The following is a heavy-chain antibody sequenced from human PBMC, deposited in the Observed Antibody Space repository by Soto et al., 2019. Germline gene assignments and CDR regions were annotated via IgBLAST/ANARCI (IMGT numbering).Heavy chain of an antibody. Sequence: LESGGGPVQPGGSLRLSCEAFGFRFGGYVMNWVRQAPGKGLEWVAAIPGRGADKDYADSVKGRFIISRDNSRNTVSLQMNSLRVEDTAVYYCAREDGGAPLDYWGQGTLVTVSS. J-gene: IGHJ4*02. CDR1: GFRFGGYV. CDR3: AREDGGAPLDY. CDR2: IPGRGADK. V-gene: IGHV3-23*01. D-gene: IGHD2-15*01.